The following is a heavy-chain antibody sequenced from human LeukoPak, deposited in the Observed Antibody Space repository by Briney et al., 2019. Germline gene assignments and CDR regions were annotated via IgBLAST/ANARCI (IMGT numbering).Heavy chain of an antibody. Sequence: GGSLRLSCAASGFTFSSYAMHWVRQAPGKGLEWVAVISYDGSNKYYADSVKGRFTISRDNSKNTLYLQMNSLRAEDTAVYYCARASRLRFLEWLSPSYYMDVWGKGTTVTVSS. CDR3: ARASRLRFLEWLSPSYYMDV. V-gene: IGHV3-30-3*01. D-gene: IGHD3-3*01. CDR1: GFTFSSYA. J-gene: IGHJ6*03. CDR2: ISYDGSNK.